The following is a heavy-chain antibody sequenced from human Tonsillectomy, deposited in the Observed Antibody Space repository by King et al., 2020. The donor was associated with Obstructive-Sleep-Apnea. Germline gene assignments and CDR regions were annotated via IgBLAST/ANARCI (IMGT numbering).Heavy chain of an antibody. CDR2: INSDGGST. D-gene: IGHD3-3*01. J-gene: IGHJ3*02. V-gene: IGHV3-74*01. CDR3: ARDHWEYYDIWKDAFDI. Sequence: VQLVESGGGLVQPGGSLRLSCAASGFSFSSYWMHWVRQAPGKGLVWVSSINSDGGSTIYADSVKGRFTISRDNAQNTLYLQMNSLRAEDTAVYYCARDHWEYYDIWKDAFDIWGQGTMVTVSS. CDR1: GFSFSSYW.